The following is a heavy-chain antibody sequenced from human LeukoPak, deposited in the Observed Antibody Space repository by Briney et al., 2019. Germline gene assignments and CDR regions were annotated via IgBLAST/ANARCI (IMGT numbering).Heavy chain of an antibody. CDR3: AKESGITMIVVGDFDY. CDR2: ISGTGGRT. Sequence: GGSLRLSCAASGFTFSTYAMSWVRQAPGKGLEWVSVISGTGGRTYYADSVKGRFTISRDNSKNTLYLQMNSLRAEDTAVYYCAKESGITMIVVGDFDYWGQGTLVTVSS. V-gene: IGHV3-23*01. CDR1: GFTFSTYA. D-gene: IGHD3-22*01. J-gene: IGHJ4*02.